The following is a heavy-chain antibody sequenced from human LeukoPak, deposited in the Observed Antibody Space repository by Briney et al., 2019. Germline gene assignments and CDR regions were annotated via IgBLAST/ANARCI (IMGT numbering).Heavy chain of an antibody. CDR2: IYTSGST. Sequence: SETLSLTCTVSGGSISSYYWSCIRQPAGKGLEWIGRIYTSGSTNYNPSLKSRVTMSVDTSKNQFSLKLSSVTAADTAVYYCARDNTDYSYEGTYWFDPWGQGTLVTVSS. V-gene: IGHV4-4*07. CDR3: ARDNTDYSYEGTYWFDP. CDR1: GGSISSYY. D-gene: IGHD5-18*01. J-gene: IGHJ5*02.